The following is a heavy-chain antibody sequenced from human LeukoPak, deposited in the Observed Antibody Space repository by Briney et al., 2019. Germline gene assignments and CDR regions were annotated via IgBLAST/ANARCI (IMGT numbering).Heavy chain of an antibody. CDR2: INWNGGST. V-gene: IGHV3-20*04. CDR3: ARGDYGDYGVVASDI. CDR1: GFTFDDYG. D-gene: IGHD4-17*01. Sequence: PGGSLRLSXAASGFTFDDYGMSWVRQAPGKGLEWVSGINWNGGSTWYADSVKGRFTISRDNAKNSLYLQMNSLRAEDTALYYCARGDYGDYGVVASDIWGQGTMVTVSS. J-gene: IGHJ3*02.